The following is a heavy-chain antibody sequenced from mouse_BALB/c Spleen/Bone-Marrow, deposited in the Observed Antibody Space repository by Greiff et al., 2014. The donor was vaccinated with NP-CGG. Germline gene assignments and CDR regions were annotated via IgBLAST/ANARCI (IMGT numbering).Heavy chain of an antibody. J-gene: IGHJ2*01. CDR1: GFSLSSYG. CDR3: ARNHRGYYFDY. CDR2: IWGGGST. V-gene: IGHV2-2*02. D-gene: IGHD3-1*01. Sequence: QVQLQQSGPGLVQPSQILSITCTVSGFSLSSYGVHWVRQSPGKGLEWLGVIWGGGSTDYNAAFISRLTISKDNSKSQVFFKMTRLQANDTAIYYCARNHRGYYFDYWGQGTTLTVSS.